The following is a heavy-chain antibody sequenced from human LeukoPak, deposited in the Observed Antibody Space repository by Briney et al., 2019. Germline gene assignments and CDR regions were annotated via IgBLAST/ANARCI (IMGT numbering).Heavy chain of an antibody. V-gene: IGHV3-30*03. CDR2: ISYDGSNK. Sequence: GGSLRLSCAASGFTFSSYGMHWVRQAPGKGLEWVAVISYDGSNKYYADSVKGRFTISRDNSKNTLYLQMNSLRAEDTAVYYCARGELYDILTGPSFDYWGQGTLVTVSS. CDR3: ARGELYDILTGPSFDY. J-gene: IGHJ4*02. CDR1: GFTFSSYG. D-gene: IGHD3-9*01.